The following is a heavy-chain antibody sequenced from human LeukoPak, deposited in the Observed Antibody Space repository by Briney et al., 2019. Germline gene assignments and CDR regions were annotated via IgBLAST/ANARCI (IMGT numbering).Heavy chain of an antibody. V-gene: IGHV3-23*01. D-gene: IGHD2-2*01. J-gene: IGHJ4*02. CDR3: AKDRGCSSTICYSDY. Sequence: GGSLRLSCEASGFALSRYSMNWVRQAPGKGLEWVSTISSSGGSTYYADSVKGRFTISRDSSKNTLYLQMNSLRAEGTALYYCAKDRGCSSTICYSDYWGQGTLVTVSS. CDR1: GFALSRYS. CDR2: ISSSGGST.